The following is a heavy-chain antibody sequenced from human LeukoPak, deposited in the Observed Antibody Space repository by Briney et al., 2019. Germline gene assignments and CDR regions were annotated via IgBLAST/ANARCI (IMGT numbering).Heavy chain of an antibody. CDR2: ISSSSSYI. D-gene: IGHD2-15*01. J-gene: IGHJ6*02. Sequence: TGGSLRLSCAASGFTFSSCSMNWVRQAPGKGLEWVSSISSSSSYIYYADSVKGRFTISRDNAKNSLYLQMNSLRAEDTAVYYCARDLNCSGGSCYSGYVWGQGTTVTVSS. CDR3: ARDLNCSGGSCYSGYV. CDR1: GFTFSSCS. V-gene: IGHV3-21*01.